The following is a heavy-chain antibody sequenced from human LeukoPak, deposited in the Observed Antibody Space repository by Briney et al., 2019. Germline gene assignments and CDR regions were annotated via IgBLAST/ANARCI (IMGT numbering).Heavy chain of an antibody. V-gene: IGHV1-18*01. CDR2: ISAYNGNT. J-gene: IGHJ4*02. CDR3: ARGSTARYYYDSSGYYRGAVYY. CDR1: GYTFTTYG. Sequence: ASVKVSCKASGYTFTTYGISWVRQAPGQGLEWMGWISAYNGNTNYAQKFQGRVTMTTDTSTSTAYMELRSLRSDDTAVYYCARGSTARYYYDSSGYYRGAVYYWGQGTLVTISS. D-gene: IGHD3-22*01.